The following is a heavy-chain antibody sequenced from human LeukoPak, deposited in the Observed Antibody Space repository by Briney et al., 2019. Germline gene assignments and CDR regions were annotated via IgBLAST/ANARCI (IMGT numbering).Heavy chain of an antibody. CDR2: INGSGGST. V-gene: IGHV3-23*01. Sequence: PGGSLRLSCAASGFTFDDYGMSWVRQAPGKGLEWVSDINGSGGSTYYADSVKGRFTISRDNSKNTLYLQMNSLRAEDTAVYYCAKGTVVVTAAPYWGQGTLVTVSS. D-gene: IGHD2-21*02. CDR1: GFTFDDYG. CDR3: AKGTVVVTAAPY. J-gene: IGHJ4*02.